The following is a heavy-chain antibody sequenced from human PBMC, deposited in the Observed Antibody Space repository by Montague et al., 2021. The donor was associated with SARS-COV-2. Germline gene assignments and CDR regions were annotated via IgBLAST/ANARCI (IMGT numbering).Heavy chain of an antibody. Sequence: SETLSLICTVSGRSIDSFYWSWIRRPPGKGLEWIGCIFHSGRTYYNPSLKSRVSMSVDTSKNQVSLRLSSLTAADTAVYYCAGGGYYDNTGYYSDYYYNMDVWGQGTTVTVSS. CDR2: IFHSGRT. CDR1: GRSIDSFY. J-gene: IGHJ6*02. D-gene: IGHD3-22*01. V-gene: IGHV4-59*01. CDR3: AGGGYYDNTGYYSDYYYNMDV.